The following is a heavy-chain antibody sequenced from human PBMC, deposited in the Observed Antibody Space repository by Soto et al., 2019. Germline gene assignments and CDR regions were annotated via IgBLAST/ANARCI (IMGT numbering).Heavy chain of an antibody. CDR2: FIAMLGTP. J-gene: IGHJ4*02. Sequence: GASVKVSCKASGGTFGSQGIAWVRQAPGQGLEWMGGFIAMLGTPTYAKKVQGRATTSADESLTSSYLELRSLRSEDTGVYFCARGAMANFDYWGQGTVVTVSS. CDR1: GGTFGSQG. D-gene: IGHD5-18*01. CDR3: ARGAMANFDY. V-gene: IGHV1-69*13.